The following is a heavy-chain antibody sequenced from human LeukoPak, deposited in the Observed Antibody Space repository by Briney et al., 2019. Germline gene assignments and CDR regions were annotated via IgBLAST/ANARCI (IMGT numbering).Heavy chain of an antibody. J-gene: IGHJ4*02. CDR3: AREGFDY. CDR2: MNPDSGNT. Sequence: ASVKVSCKASGYTFTNYDINWVRQATGQGLEWMGYMNPDSGNTGYAQKFQGRVTITKNTSISTAYMELSSLRSEDTAVYYCAREGFDYWGQGTLVTVSS. CDR1: GYTFTNYD. V-gene: IGHV1-8*03.